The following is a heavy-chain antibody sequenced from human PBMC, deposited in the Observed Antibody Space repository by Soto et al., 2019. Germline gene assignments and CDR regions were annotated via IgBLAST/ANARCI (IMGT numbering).Heavy chain of an antibody. CDR1: GGSFSGYY. V-gene: IGHV4-34*01. D-gene: IGHD1-1*01. Sequence: SETLSLTCAVYGGSFSGYYWSWIRQPPGKGLEWIGEINHSGSTNYNPSLKSRVTISVDTSKNQFSLKLSSVTAADTAVYYCARRTGTVLQWRWFDPWGQGTLVTVSS. CDR3: ARRTGTVLQWRWFDP. J-gene: IGHJ5*02. CDR2: INHSGST.